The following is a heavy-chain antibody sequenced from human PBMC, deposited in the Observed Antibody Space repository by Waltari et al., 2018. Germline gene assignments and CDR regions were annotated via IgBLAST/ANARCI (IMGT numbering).Heavy chain of an antibody. V-gene: IGHV3-23*01. Sequence: EVQLLESGGGLVQPGGSLRLSCADSGFTFSTYSMNWVRQAQGKGLWWVSGISVSGTSTTYADSVKGRLTISRDNSKNTLYLQMNSLSAEDTAVYYCAKSRGSDSLDYWGQGTLVTVSS. J-gene: IGHJ4*02. CDR2: ISVSGTST. D-gene: IGHD1-26*01. CDR1: GFTFSTYS. CDR3: AKSRGSDSLDY.